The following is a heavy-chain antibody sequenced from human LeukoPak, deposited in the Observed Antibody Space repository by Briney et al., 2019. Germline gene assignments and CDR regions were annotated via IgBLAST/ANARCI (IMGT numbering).Heavy chain of an antibody. CDR1: GGSISSGSYY. J-gene: IGHJ4*02. CDR2: IYTSGST. D-gene: IGHD5-12*01. V-gene: IGHV4-61*02. Sequence: ASQTLSLICTVSGGSISSGSYYWSWIRQPAGKGLEWIGRIYTSGSTNYNPSLKSRVTISVDTSKNQFSLKLSSVTAADTAVYYCARADSYEYYFDYWGQGTLVTVSS. CDR3: ARADSYEYYFDY.